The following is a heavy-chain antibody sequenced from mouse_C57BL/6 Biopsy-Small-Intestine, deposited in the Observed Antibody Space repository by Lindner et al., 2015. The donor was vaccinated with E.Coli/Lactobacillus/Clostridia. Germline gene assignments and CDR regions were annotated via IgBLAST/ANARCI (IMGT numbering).Heavy chain of an antibody. CDR2: ITPSNGYT. D-gene: IGHD4-1*01. V-gene: IGHV1-7*01. J-gene: IGHJ4*01. Sequence: SVKVSCKASGYTFTTYYMHWVRQAPGQGLEWMGLITPSNGYTRYAQKFQGRVTMTRDTSTSTVYMELSSLNSEDTAVYYCARDLGLLTGTHNWFDPWGQGTLVTVSS. CDR1: GYTFTTYY. CDR3: ARDLGLLTGTHNWFDP.